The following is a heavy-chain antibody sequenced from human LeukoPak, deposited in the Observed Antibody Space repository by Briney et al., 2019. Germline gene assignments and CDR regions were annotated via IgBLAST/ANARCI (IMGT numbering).Heavy chain of an antibody. CDR1: GFTFSSYS. Sequence: GGSLRLSCAASGFTFSSYSMNWVRQAPGKGLEWVSSISSSSSYIYYADSVKGRFTISRDNAKKSLYLQMNSLRAEDTAVYYCARGRYPGWYNGEFDYWGQGTLVPVSS. D-gene: IGHD6-19*01. V-gene: IGHV3-21*01. CDR3: ARGRYPGWYNGEFDY. J-gene: IGHJ4*02. CDR2: ISSSSSYI.